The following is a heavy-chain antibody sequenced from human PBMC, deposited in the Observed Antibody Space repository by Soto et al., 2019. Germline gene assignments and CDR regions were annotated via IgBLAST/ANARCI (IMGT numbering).Heavy chain of an antibody. CDR1: GFTFSSYG. J-gene: IGHJ4*02. CDR3: AKEGGLSGSYYISSSYYFDY. Sequence: QVQLVESGGGVVQPGRSLRLSCVASGFTFSSYGMHWVRQAPGKVLEWVVIILYDGIITYYADSVKVRFTISRDNSKNTLYLQMNSLRAEDTSVYYCAKEGGLSGSYYISSSYYFDYWGQGTLVTVSS. D-gene: IGHD1-26*01. V-gene: IGHV3-30*18. CDR2: ILYDGIIT.